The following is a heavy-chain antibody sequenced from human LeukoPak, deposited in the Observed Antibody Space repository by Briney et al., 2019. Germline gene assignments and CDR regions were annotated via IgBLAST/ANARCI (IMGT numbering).Heavy chain of an antibody. Sequence: GGSLRLSCAASGFTFSSYSMNWVRQAPGKGLEWVLSISSSSSYIYYADSVKGRFTISRDNAKNSLYLQMNSLRAEDTAVYYCARVGYCSGGSCFPLDYWGQGTLVTVSS. CDR1: GFTFSSYS. D-gene: IGHD2-15*01. CDR2: ISSSSSYI. CDR3: ARVGYCSGGSCFPLDY. V-gene: IGHV3-21*01. J-gene: IGHJ4*02.